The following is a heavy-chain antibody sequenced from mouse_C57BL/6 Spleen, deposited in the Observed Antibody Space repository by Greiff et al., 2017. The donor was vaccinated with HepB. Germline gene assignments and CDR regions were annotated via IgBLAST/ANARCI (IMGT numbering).Heavy chain of an antibody. CDR1: GYTFTSYW. CDR3: ARGEHFITTVVAPFDY. J-gene: IGHJ2*01. Sequence: QVQLKQPGAELVKPGASVKLSCKASGYTFTSYWMHWVKQRPGRGLEWIGRIDPNSGGTKYNEKFKSKATLTVDKPSSTAYMQLSSLTSEDSAVYYCARGEHFITTVVAPFDYWGQGTTLTVSS. V-gene: IGHV1-72*01. CDR2: IDPNSGGT. D-gene: IGHD1-1*01.